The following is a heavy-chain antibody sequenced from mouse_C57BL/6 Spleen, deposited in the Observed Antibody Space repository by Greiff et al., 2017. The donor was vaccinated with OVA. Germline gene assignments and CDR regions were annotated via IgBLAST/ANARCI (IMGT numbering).Heavy chain of an antibody. Sequence: QVQLQQSGAELVKPGASVKLSCKASGYTFTSSWMHWVKQRPGQGLEWIGMIHPNSGSTNYNEKFKSKATLTVDKSSSTAYMQLSSLTSEDSAVYYCARGPGTYFDYWGQGTTLTVSS. CDR2: IHPNSGST. D-gene: IGHD4-1*01. CDR1: GYTFTSSW. CDR3: ARGPGTYFDY. J-gene: IGHJ2*01. V-gene: IGHV1-64*01.